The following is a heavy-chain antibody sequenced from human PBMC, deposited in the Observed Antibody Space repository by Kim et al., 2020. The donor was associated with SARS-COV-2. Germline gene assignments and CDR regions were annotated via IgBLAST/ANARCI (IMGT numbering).Heavy chain of an antibody. J-gene: IGHJ4*02. CDR3: ARSWGPSSSVDY. CDR2: IYYSGST. D-gene: IGHD6-6*01. CDR1: GGSISSYY. V-gene: IGHV4-59*13. Sequence: SETLSLTCTVSGGSISSYYWSWIRQPPGKGLEWIGYIYYSGSTNYNPSLKSRVTISVDTSKNQFSLKLSSVTAADTAVYYCARSWGPSSSVDYWGQGTLVTVSS.